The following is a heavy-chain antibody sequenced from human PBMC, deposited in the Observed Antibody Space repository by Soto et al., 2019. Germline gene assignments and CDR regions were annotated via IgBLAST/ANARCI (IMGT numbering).Heavy chain of an antibody. CDR3: ARAYYGDYPYFDY. D-gene: IGHD4-17*01. J-gene: IGHJ4*02. Sequence: SETLSLTCTVSGGSFSSYYWSWIRQPPGEGLEWIGSIYYSGSTNYNPSLKSRVTISIDTSKNQFSLKLSSVTAADTAVYFCARAYYGDYPYFDYWGQGTLVTVSS. V-gene: IGHV4-59*01. CDR2: IYYSGST. CDR1: GGSFSSYY.